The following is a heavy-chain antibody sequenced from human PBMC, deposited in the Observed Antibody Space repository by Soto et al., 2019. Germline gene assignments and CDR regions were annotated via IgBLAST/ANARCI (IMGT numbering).Heavy chain of an antibody. D-gene: IGHD1-20*01. J-gene: IGHJ4*02. CDR2: VYYSGTT. Sequence: PSETLSLTCTVSGGSISSSSYYWAWVRQPPGKGLEWIGSVYYSGTTYYNPSLKSRVTISIDTSKNQFSLKLSSVTAADTAVYYCARRYGYSFDYWGQGTLVTVSS. CDR1: GGSISSSSYY. CDR3: ARRYGYSFDY. V-gene: IGHV4-39*07.